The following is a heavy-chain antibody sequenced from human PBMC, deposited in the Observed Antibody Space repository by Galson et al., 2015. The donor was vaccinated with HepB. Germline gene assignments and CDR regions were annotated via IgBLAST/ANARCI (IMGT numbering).Heavy chain of an antibody. CDR1: GYTFTSYY. CDR2: INPSGGST. CDR3: ARVNSLGSSSPPSYFDY. J-gene: IGHJ4*02. Sequence: SVKVSCKASGYTFTSYYMHWVRQAPGQGLEWMGIINPSGGSTSYAQKFQGRVTMTRDTSTSTVYMELSSLRSEDTAVYYCARVNSLGSSSPPSYFDYWGRGTLVTVSS. D-gene: IGHD6-6*01. V-gene: IGHV1-46*01.